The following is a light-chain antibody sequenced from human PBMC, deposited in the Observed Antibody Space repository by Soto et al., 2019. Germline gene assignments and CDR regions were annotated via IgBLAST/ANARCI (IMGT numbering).Light chain of an antibody. Sequence: LTPPASVSGTPGQSITISCTGTSSDVGTYNLVSWYQQHPGKAPKLMVYEGSKRPSGVCNRLSGSKSGNTASLTISGLQAEDEADYYCGSYVGSSTYVFGTGTKVTVL. J-gene: IGLJ1*01. CDR1: SSDVGTYNL. V-gene: IGLV2-23*01. CDR3: GSYVGSSTYV. CDR2: EGS.